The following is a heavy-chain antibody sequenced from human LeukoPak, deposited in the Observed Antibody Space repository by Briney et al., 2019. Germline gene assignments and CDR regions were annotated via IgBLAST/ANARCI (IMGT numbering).Heavy chain of an antibody. V-gene: IGHV3-23*01. CDR2: ISGSGGST. J-gene: IGHJ4*02. CDR3: ARHYDYIWGSYRYMPPDY. D-gene: IGHD3-16*02. CDR1: GFTFSSYA. Sequence: SGGSLRLSCAASGFTFSSYAMSWVRQAPGKGLEWVSAISGSGGSTYYADSVKGRLTISRDNSNNTSHLQMNSLRAETTAVYYGARHYDYIWGSYRYMPPDYWGQGTLVTVSS.